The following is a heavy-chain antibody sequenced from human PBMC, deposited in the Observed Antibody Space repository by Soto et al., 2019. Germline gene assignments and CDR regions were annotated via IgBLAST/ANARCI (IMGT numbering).Heavy chain of an antibody. D-gene: IGHD1-1*01. CDR3: VRQGIGNLHGLVDV. V-gene: IGHV4-59*08. CDR1: SGPSSSHN. J-gene: IGHJ6*02. CDR2: VYYTGGT. Sequence: QVQLQQSGPGLVKPSETLSLTCTVSSGPSSSHNWGWIRQHPGRGLEWIGYVYYTGGTSYNPSLKSRVTISADTSTNHISLTLSSVTAADTAVYYCVRQGIGNLHGLVDVWGQGTTVSVSS.